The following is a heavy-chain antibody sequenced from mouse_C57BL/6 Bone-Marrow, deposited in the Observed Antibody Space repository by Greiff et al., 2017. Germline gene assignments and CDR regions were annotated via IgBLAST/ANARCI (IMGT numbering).Heavy chain of an antibody. CDR1: GFNFKDDY. Sequence: EVQLQEPGAELVRPGASVKLSCTASGFNFKDDYMHWVKQRPEQGLEWIGWIDPENGDTEYASKFQGKATITADTSSNTAYLQLSSLTSEDTAVYYCTTGLPRDFDYWGQGTTLTVSS. CDR3: TTGLPRDFDY. D-gene: IGHD3-3*01. J-gene: IGHJ2*01. CDR2: IDPENGDT. V-gene: IGHV14-4*01.